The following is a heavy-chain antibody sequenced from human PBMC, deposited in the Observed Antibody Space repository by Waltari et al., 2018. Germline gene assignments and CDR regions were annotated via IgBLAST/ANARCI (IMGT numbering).Heavy chain of an antibody. D-gene: IGHD2-21*01. CDR3: ARAGDSYYAMDV. CDR2: IYSNGDT. J-gene: IGHJ6*02. Sequence: QVYLKESGPGLVKPSQTLSLTCTVSGASIHSRGFYWIWIRPHPGKGLEWVGYIYSNGDTFYNPSLKSRVIISVDKSRNQLSLKMTSATAADSAVYFCARAGDSYYAMDVWGQGTTVTVSS. V-gene: IGHV4-31*09. CDR1: GASIHSRGFY.